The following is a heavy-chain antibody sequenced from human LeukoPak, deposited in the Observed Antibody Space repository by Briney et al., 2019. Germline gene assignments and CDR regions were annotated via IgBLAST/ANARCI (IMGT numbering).Heavy chain of an antibody. CDR3: ARYDSSGYGAFDI. CDR2: IYYSGST. Sequence: SETLSLTCAVYGGSFSGYYWSWIRQPPGKGLEWIGSIYYSGSTYYNPSLKSRVTISVDTSKNQFSLKLSSVTAADTAVYYCARYDSSGYGAFDIWGQGTMVTVSS. V-gene: IGHV4-34*01. CDR1: GGSFSGYY. D-gene: IGHD3-22*01. J-gene: IGHJ3*02.